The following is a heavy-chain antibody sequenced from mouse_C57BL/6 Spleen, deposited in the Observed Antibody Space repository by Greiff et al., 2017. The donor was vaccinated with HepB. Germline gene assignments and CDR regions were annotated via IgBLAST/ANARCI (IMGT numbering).Heavy chain of an antibody. V-gene: IGHV1-15*01. D-gene: IGHD1-1*01. J-gene: IGHJ1*03. Sequence: VKLQQSGAELVRPGASVTLSCKASGYTFTDYEMHWVKQTPVHGLEWIGAIDPETGGTAYNQKFKGKAILTADKSSSTAYMELRSLTSEDSAVYYCTRAYGSASYWYFDVWGTGTTVTVSS. CDR1: GYTFTDYE. CDR3: TRAYGSASYWYFDV. CDR2: IDPETGGT.